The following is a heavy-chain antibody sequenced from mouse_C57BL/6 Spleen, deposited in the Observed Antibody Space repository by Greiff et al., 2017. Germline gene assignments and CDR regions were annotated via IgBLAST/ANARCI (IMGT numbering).Heavy chain of an antibody. Sequence: QVQLQQSGAELVKPGASVKISCKASGYAFSSYWMNWVKQRPGKGLEWIGQIYPGDGDTNYNGKFKGKATLTADKSSSTAYMQLSSLPSEDSAVYDCAREAAQYCGSSYGAMDYWGQGTSVTVSS. J-gene: IGHJ4*01. CDR3: AREAAQYCGSSYGAMDY. CDR2: IYPGDGDT. V-gene: IGHV1-80*01. D-gene: IGHD1-1*01. CDR1: GYAFSSYW.